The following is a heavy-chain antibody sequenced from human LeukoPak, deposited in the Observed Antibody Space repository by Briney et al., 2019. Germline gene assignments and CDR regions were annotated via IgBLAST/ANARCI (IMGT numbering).Heavy chain of an antibody. J-gene: IGHJ4*02. V-gene: IGHV4-59*08. D-gene: IGHD5-18*01. CDR1: GGSISNYY. CDR2: IYYSGTT. Sequence: SETLSLTCTVSGGSISNYYWNWLRQPPGKGLEWIGYIYYSGTTNYNPSLKSRVSMSVDTSKNQFSLKLNSMTAADTAVYYCARGGYNYGYIYWGQGTLVTVSS. CDR3: ARGGYNYGYIY.